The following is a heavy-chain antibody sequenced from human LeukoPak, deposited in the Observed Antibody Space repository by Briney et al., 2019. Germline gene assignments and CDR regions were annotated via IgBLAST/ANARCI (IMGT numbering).Heavy chain of an antibody. Sequence: QTGGSLRLSCAASGFTFSNYIMNWVRQAPGKGLKWLSYISSSSSPIYYADSVKGRFTISRDNAKNSLYLQMNSLRDEDTGVYYCAKVDGVRAAPGMGRVDSWGQGTLVTVSS. CDR1: GFTFSNYI. D-gene: IGHD6-13*01. CDR3: AKVDGVRAAPGMGRVDS. V-gene: IGHV3-48*02. CDR2: ISSSSSPI. J-gene: IGHJ4*02.